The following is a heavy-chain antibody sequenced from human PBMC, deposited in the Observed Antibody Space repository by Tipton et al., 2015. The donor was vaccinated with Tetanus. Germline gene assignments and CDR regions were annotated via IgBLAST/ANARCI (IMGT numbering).Heavy chain of an antibody. Sequence: TLSLTCTVSGGSTHGFYWSWIRQSAGKGLEWIGRIFSGGSTHYSPSLKSRVTMSMDTSKTLFSLTLIAVTAADTAVYFCARGLIDDFLGSRIYFDSWGPGTLVTVSS. CDR2: IFSGGST. CDR3: ARGLIDDFLGSRIYFDS. J-gene: IGHJ4*02. CDR1: GGSTHGFY. V-gene: IGHV4-4*07. D-gene: IGHD2-8*01.